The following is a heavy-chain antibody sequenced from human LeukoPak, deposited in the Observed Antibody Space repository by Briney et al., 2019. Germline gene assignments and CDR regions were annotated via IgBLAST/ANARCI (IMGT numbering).Heavy chain of an antibody. J-gene: IGHJ4*02. Sequence: SETLSLTCGVSGDSISNTNWWSWVRQPPGQGLAWIGEISLTGLTHYNPSLESRVTVSLDKSKNQLSLNLTSVTAADTAVYYCSRENGAFSPFGYWGQGTLVTVLS. CDR1: GDSISNTNW. V-gene: IGHV4-4*02. D-gene: IGHD2-8*01. CDR2: ISLTGLT. CDR3: SRENGAFSPFGY.